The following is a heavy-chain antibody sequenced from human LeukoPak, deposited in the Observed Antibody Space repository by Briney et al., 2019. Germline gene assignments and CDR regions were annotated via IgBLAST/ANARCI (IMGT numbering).Heavy chain of an antibody. CDR2: ISSSSSYI. CDR1: GFTFSSYS. CDR3: ARASPHCSGGSCYPTYYYYMDV. D-gene: IGHD2-15*01. Sequence: GGSLRLSCAASGFTFSSYSMNWVRHATGKGLECVSSISSSSSYIYYAVSVKGRFTISRDNAKNSLYLQMNSLRAEDTAVYYCARASPHCSGGSCYPTYYYYMDVWGKGTTVSVSS. V-gene: IGHV3-21*01. J-gene: IGHJ6*03.